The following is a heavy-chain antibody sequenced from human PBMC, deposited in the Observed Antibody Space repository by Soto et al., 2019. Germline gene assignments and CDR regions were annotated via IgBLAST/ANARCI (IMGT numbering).Heavy chain of an antibody. D-gene: IGHD2-15*01. Sequence: SETLSLTCAVSGYSISTGFNWGWIRQPPGKGLEWIGSIYHSGSTYYNLSLKSRVTISADTSKNQISLKLSSVTAADTAVYYCARDTGGYCSGGSCYNYFDYWGQGTLVTVSS. CDR3: ARDTGGYCSGGSCYNYFDY. V-gene: IGHV4-38-2*02. CDR1: GYSISTGFN. CDR2: IYHSGST. J-gene: IGHJ4*02.